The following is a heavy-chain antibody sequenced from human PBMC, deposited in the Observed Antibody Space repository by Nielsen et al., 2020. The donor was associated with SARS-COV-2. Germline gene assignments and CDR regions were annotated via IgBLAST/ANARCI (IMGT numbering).Heavy chain of an antibody. V-gene: IGHV1-18*01. CDR3: ASRNVGYYYYGMDV. D-gene: IGHD1-1*01. CDR2: ISAYNGNT. CDR1: GYISTSYG. Sequence: ASVKDSCKASGYISTSYGISWVRQPPGHGVEGMGCISAYNGNTNYAQKLQGRVTMTTDTSTSTAYMELRSLRSDDTAVYYCASRNVGYYYYGMDVWGQGTTVTVSS. J-gene: IGHJ6*02.